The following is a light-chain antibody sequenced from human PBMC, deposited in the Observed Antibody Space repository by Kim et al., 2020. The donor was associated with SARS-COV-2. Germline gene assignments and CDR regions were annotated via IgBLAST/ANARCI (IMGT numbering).Light chain of an antibody. Sequence: TVLTQSPGTLSLSPGERATLSCRASQIISGNNLAWYQQQPGQAPRLLIYGASSRANDVPDRFSGSGSAADFTLTISRLAPEDFAMYYCQPYGTLPRTFGQGTKMDIK. CDR3: QPYGTLPRT. CDR1: QIISGNN. J-gene: IGKJ1*01. CDR2: GAS. V-gene: IGKV3-20*01.